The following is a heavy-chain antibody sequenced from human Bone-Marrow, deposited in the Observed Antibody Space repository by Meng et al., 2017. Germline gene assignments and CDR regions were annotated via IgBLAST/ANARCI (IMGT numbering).Heavy chain of an antibody. CDR3: ARARLSGSYVRYFDL. CDR2: INPNSGGT. J-gene: IGHJ2*01. V-gene: IGHV1-2*02. Sequence: ASVKVSCKASGYTFTGYYMHWVRQAPGQGLEWMGWINPNSGGTNYAQKFQGRVTMTRDTSISTAYMELSSLRSEDTAVYYCARARLSGSYVRYFDLWGRGTLVTVSS. CDR1: GYTFTGYY. D-gene: IGHD1-26*01.